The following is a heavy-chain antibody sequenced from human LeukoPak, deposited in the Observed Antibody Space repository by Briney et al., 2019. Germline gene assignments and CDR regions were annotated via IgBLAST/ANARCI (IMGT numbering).Heavy chain of an antibody. J-gene: IGHJ4*02. CDR2: ISYDGSNK. CDR3: ELLRLGELSQDVY. Sequence: GRSLRLSCAASGFTFSSYAMHWVRQAPGKGLEWVAVISYDGSNKYYADSVKGRFTISRDNSKNTLYLQMNSLRAEDTAVYYCELLRLGELSQDVYWGQGTLVTVSS. CDR1: GFTFSSYA. D-gene: IGHD3-16*02. V-gene: IGHV3-30*07.